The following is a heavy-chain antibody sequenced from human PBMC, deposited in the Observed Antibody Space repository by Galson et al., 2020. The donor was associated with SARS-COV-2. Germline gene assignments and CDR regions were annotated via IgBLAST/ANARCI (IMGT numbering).Heavy chain of an antibody. CDR1: GFTFSNAW. CDR3: TTVDGYNSA. D-gene: IGHD5-12*01. CDR2: IKSKTEGGTT. J-gene: IGHJ5*02. V-gene: IGHV3-15*07. Sequence: GGSLRLSCAASGFTFSNAWMNWVRQAPGKGLEWVGRIKSKTEGGTTDYAAPVKGRFSISRDDSKNTLFLEMNSLKTEDIAVYYCTTVDGYNSAWGQGTLVTVSS.